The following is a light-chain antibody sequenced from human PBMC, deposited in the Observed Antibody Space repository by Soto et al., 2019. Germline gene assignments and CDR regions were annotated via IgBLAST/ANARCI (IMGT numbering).Light chain of an antibody. CDR3: SSYTSSRTRV. CDR1: SSDVGGYNY. Sequence: QSVLTQPASVSGSPGQSITISCTGTSSDVGGYNYVSWYQQYPGKAPELMIYDVSNRPSGVSNRFSGSKSANTASLTISGLQAEDEADYYCSSYTSSRTRVFGGGTKVTVL. CDR2: DVS. J-gene: IGLJ2*01. V-gene: IGLV2-14*01.